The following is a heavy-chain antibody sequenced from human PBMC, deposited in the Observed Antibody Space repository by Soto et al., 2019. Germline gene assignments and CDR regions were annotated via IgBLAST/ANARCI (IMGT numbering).Heavy chain of an antibody. D-gene: IGHD1-1*01. CDR3: AREPDWTTDY. CDR1: GFTFSSYW. CDR2: INGDGSSTVRSA. J-gene: IGHJ4*02. Sequence: EVHLVESGGGLVQPGGSLRLSCAASGFTFSSYWMHWVRQAPGKGLVWVARINGDGSSTVRSASYADSVRGRFTISRDNAKNTLHLQMNSLRAEDTAVYYCAREPDWTTDYWGQGTLVTVSA. V-gene: IGHV3-74*01.